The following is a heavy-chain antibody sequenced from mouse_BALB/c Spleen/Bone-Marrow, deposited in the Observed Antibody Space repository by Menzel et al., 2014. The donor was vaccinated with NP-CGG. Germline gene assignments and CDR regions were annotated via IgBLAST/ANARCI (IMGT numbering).Heavy chain of an antibody. Sequence: QVHVKQSGPELVRPGVSVKISCKGSGYTFTDYPMHWVKQGHAKSLEWIGVISIYSGNTNYNQNFKGKATMTVDKSSSTVYMELARLTSEDSAIYHCARGFLGYFDYWGQGTTLTVSS. CDR3: ARGFLGYFDY. V-gene: IGHV1S137*01. CDR2: ISIYSGNT. CDR1: GYTFTDYP. J-gene: IGHJ2*01.